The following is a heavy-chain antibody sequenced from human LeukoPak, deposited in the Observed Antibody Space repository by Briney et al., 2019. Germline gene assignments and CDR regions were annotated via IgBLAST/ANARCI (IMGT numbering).Heavy chain of an antibody. D-gene: IGHD5-18*01. J-gene: IGHJ4*02. CDR2: IYSGGNT. V-gene: IGHV3-53*01. Sequence: GGSLRLSCAASGLTVSSNYMSWVRQAPGKGLEWVSVIYSGGNTFYADSVKGRFTISRDNSKNTLYLQMNSLRAGDTAVYYCAREMIQLPGYFDYWGQGTLVTVSS. CDR3: AREMIQLPGYFDY. CDR1: GLTVSSNY.